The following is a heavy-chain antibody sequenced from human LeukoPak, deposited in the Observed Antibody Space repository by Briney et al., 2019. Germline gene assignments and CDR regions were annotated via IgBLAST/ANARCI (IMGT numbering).Heavy chain of an antibody. J-gene: IGHJ4*02. V-gene: IGHV4-59*12. Sequence: SETLSLTCTVSGGSISSYYWSWIRQPPGKGLEWIGYIYYSGSTNYNPSLKSRVTMSIDASKNQFSLNLISVTAADTAVYYCARDAPYYYDSSGRNYFDSWGQGTLVTVSS. CDR1: GGSISSYY. CDR2: IYYSGST. CDR3: ARDAPYYYDSSGRNYFDS. D-gene: IGHD3-22*01.